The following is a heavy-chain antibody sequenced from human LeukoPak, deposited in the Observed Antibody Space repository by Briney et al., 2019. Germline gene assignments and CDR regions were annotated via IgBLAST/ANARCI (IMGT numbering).Heavy chain of an antibody. V-gene: IGHV1-46*01. CDR1: GYTFTSYY. Sequence: ASVKVSCKASGYTFTSYYIHWVRQAPGQGLEWMGIINANGGDTRYAQKFQGRVTMTRDTSISTAYMELSRLRSDDTAVYYCARIGTVPDLDYWGQGTLVTVSS. D-gene: IGHD4-17*01. CDR2: INANGGDT. CDR3: ARIGTVPDLDY. J-gene: IGHJ4*02.